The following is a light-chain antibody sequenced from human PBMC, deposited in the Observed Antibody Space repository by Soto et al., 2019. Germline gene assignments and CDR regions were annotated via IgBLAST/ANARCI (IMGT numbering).Light chain of an antibody. CDR2: DAS. Sequence: EIVLTQSPDTLSLSPGERATLSCRASQSVSSSLAWYQQKPGQAPRLLIYDASNRATGIPARFSGSGSGTDFTLTISSLEPEDFAVYYCKQRSHWPPEVTFGPGTKVDIK. V-gene: IGKV3-11*01. J-gene: IGKJ3*01. CDR3: KQRSHWPPEVT. CDR1: QSVSSS.